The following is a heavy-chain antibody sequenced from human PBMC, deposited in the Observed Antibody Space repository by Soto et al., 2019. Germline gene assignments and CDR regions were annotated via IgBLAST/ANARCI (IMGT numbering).Heavy chain of an antibody. CDR3: ARVRYGDFSFQY. CDR1: GYTFTGHS. D-gene: IGHD4-17*01. Sequence: GASVKVSCKASGYTFTGHSMHWVRQAPGQGLEWMGWINPDTGDSEYGQKLQGRVTLTRDTSMTTAYMELSSLTSDDTAIYFCARVRYGDFSFQYWGQGTPVTVSS. V-gene: IGHV1-2*02. J-gene: IGHJ4*02. CDR2: INPDTGDS.